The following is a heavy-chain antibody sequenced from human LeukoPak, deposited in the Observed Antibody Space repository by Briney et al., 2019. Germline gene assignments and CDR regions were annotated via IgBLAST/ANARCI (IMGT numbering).Heavy chain of an antibody. CDR1: GFTFSNYA. J-gene: IGHJ6*02. CDR3: ARVAHFDRGMDV. D-gene: IGHD3-9*01. V-gene: IGHV3-23*01. CDR2: ISASGDST. Sequence: GGSLRLSCAASGFTFSNYAMTWVRQAPGKGLEWVSSISASGDSTYCADSVKGRFTISRDNTKKTLYLEMNSLRAEDTAVYFCARVAHFDRGMDVWGQGTTVTVSS.